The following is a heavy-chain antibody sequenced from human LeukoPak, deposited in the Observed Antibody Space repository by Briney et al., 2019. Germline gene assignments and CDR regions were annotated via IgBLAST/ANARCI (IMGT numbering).Heavy chain of an antibody. CDR2: ISAYNGNT. J-gene: IGHJ4*02. CDR3: ARDSVDGSGTYYNDSPDY. CDR1: GYTFSSYG. D-gene: IGHD3-10*01. V-gene: IGHV1-18*01. Sequence: ASVRVSCKASGYTFSSYGISWVRQAPGQGLEWMGWISAYNGNTDYAQNLRGRLIMTTDTSTSTAYMELRSLRSDDTAVYYCARDSVDGSGTYYNDSPDYWGQGTLVTVSS.